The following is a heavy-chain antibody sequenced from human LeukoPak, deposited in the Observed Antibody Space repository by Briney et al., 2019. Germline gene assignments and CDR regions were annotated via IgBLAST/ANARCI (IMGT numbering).Heavy chain of an antibody. J-gene: IGHJ5*02. CDR1: GGSISSGSYY. D-gene: IGHD3-3*01. CDR3: AREFDFWSGYYLNWFDP. V-gene: IGHV4-61*02. Sequence: SETLSLTCTVSGGSISSGSYYWGWIRQPAGKGLEWIGRIYTSGSTNYNPSLKSRVTISVDTSKNQFSLKLSSVTAADTAVYYCAREFDFWSGYYLNWFDPWGQGTLVTVSS. CDR2: IYTSGST.